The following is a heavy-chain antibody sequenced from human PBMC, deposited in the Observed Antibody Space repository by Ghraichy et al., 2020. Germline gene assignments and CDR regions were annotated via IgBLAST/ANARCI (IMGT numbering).Heavy chain of an antibody. J-gene: IGHJ4*02. CDR2: IYYSGST. CDR3: ARHGEDYDSTPASPIDY. Sequence: SETLSLTCTVSGGSISSSSYYWGWIRQPPGKGLEWIGSIYYSGSTYYNPSLKSRVTISVDTSKNQFSLKLSSVTAADTAVYYCARHGEDYDSTPASPIDYWGQGTLVTVSS. V-gene: IGHV4-39*01. CDR1: GGSISSSSYY. D-gene: IGHD3-22*01.